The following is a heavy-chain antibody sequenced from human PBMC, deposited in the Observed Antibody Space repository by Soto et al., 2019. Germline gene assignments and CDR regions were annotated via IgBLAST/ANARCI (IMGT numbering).Heavy chain of an antibody. CDR1: GYTFTSYY. CDR3: ARGLVVVSRDYYYGMDV. D-gene: IGHD2-21*01. Sequence: QVQLVQSGAEVKKPGASVKVSCKASGYTFTSYYMHWVRQAPGQGLEWMGIINPSGGSTSYAQKFQGRVTMTRDTSTSTVYMELSSLRSEDTAVYYCARGLVVVSRDYYYGMDVWGQGTTVTVSS. J-gene: IGHJ6*02. CDR2: INPSGGST. V-gene: IGHV1-46*01.